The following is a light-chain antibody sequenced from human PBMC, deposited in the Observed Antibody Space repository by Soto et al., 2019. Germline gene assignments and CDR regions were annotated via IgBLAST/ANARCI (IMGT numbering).Light chain of an antibody. CDR2: GTS. Sequence: ENVLTQSPGTLSLSPGERATLSCRASQTVSTNYVAWYQQKPGQAPRLLIYGTSSRATGIPDMFSGSGSGTDFLNTISRVELEVSAVYYWQQYGTSPGLTFGRGTKLDIK. CDR3: QQYGTSPGLT. V-gene: IGKV3-20*01. J-gene: IGKJ3*01. CDR1: QTVSTNY.